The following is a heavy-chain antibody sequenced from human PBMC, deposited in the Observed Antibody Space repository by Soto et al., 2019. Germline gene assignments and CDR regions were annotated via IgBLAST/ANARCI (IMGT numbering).Heavy chain of an antibody. CDR2: ISYDGSNE. D-gene: IGHD2-2*01. Sequence: QVQMVESGGGVVQPGRSLRLSCAASGFTFSNYTMHWVRQTPGKGLEWVAIISYDGSNEYYADSVKGRFTISRDNCKNSVSLQMSSLSHEATAVYSSASHSVAAAHRMAYFAPWGQGILVTVSS. J-gene: IGHJ5*02. CDR1: GFTFSNYT. V-gene: IGHV3-30-3*01. CDR3: ASHSVAAAHRMAYFAP.